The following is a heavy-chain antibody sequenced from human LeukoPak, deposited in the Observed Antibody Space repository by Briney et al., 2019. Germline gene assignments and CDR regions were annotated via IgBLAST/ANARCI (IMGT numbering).Heavy chain of an antibody. CDR2: IHHSGST. Sequence: KASETLSLTCAASSVSISTINWWSWVRQPPGKGLEGIAEIHHSGSTNYNPSLKSRVTISVDNSKNQFSLKLNSVTAADTAVYYCARLVAVAGVFDYWGQGTLVTVSS. V-gene: IGHV4-4*02. D-gene: IGHD6-19*01. J-gene: IGHJ4*02. CDR3: ARLVAVAGVFDY. CDR1: SVSISTINW.